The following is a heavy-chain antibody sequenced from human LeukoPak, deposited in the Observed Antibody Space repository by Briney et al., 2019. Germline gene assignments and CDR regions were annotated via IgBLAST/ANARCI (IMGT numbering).Heavy chain of an antibody. Sequence: SEALSLTCTVSGGSISSSSYYWGWIRQPPGKGLEWIGSIYYSGSTYYNPSLKSRVTISVDTSKNQFSLKLSSVTAADTAVYYCARLSRVQLRKSEFDYWGQGTLVTVSS. D-gene: IGHD2-2*01. J-gene: IGHJ4*02. V-gene: IGHV4-39*01. CDR2: IYYSGST. CDR1: GGSISSSSYY. CDR3: ARLSRVQLRKSEFDY.